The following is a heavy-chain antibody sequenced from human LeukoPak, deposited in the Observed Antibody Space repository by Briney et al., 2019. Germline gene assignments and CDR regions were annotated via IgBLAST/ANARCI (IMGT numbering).Heavy chain of an antibody. CDR3: AKHTAMVTGKNGFDY. V-gene: IGHV3-23*01. Sequence: AGGSLRLSCAASGFTFSTYAMSWVRQAPGKGLEWVSAISGSGGNTYYADSVKGRFTTSRDNSKNTLYLQMNSLRAEDTAVYYCAKHTAMVTGKNGFDYWGQGTLVTVSS. D-gene: IGHD5-18*01. J-gene: IGHJ4*02. CDR2: ISGSGGNT. CDR1: GFTFSTYA.